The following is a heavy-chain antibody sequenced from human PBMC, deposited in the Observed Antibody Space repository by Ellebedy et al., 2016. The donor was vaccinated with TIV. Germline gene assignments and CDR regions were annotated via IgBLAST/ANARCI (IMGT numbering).Heavy chain of an antibody. D-gene: IGHD1-26*01. J-gene: IGHJ4*02. CDR1: GFTFSDHW. Sequence: GESLKISCAASGFTFSDHWMHWVRHAPGKGLVWVSHINSGGSSTTYADSVKGRVTISRDNAKNTLYLQMNSLRAEDTSVYYCAKMWVGTTTFFDYWGQGTLVTVSS. V-gene: IGHV3-74*03. CDR3: AKMWVGTTTFFDY. CDR2: INSGGSST.